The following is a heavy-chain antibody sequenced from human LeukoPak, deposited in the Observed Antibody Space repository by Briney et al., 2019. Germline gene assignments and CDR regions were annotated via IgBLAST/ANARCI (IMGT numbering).Heavy chain of an antibody. Sequence: SVKVSYKASGGTFSSYAISWVRQAPGQGLEWMGGIIPIFGTANYAQKFQGRVTITADESTSTAYMELSSLRSEDTAVYYCATRYCSSTSCRNNWFDPWGQGTLVTVSS. CDR2: IIPIFGTA. CDR1: GGTFSSYA. J-gene: IGHJ5*02. CDR3: ATRYCSSTSCRNNWFDP. V-gene: IGHV1-69*13. D-gene: IGHD2-2*01.